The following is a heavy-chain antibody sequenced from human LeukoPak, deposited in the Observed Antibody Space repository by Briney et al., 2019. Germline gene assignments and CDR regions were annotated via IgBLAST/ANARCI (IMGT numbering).Heavy chain of an antibody. V-gene: IGHV3-23*01. CDR2: ISGSGVNT. Sequence: GGSLRLSCAASGFTFSSYAMSWVHQAPGKGLEWVSGISGSGVNTYYANSVKGRFTISRDKFMNTLYLQMNSLRAEDTAVYYCARGRGLPVRPPNEGFLDYWGRGTLVTVSS. D-gene: IGHD6-6*01. CDR1: GFTFSSYA. CDR3: ARGRGLPVRPPNEGFLDY. J-gene: IGHJ4*02.